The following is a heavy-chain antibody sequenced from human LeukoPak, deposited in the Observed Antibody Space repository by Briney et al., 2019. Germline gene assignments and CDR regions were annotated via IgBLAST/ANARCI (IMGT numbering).Heavy chain of an antibody. J-gene: IGHJ5*02. Sequence: GGSLRLSCEASEFTFSSYGMHWVRQAPGKGLDWVAFIRYDGSTQYYADSVKGRFTISRDHAKNSVYLQMNSLRAEDTAVYYCARETIVAAGKGFDPWGQGALVTVSS. CDR2: IRYDGSTQ. V-gene: IGHV3-30*02. D-gene: IGHD6-13*01. CDR3: ARETIVAAGKGFDP. CDR1: EFTFSSYG.